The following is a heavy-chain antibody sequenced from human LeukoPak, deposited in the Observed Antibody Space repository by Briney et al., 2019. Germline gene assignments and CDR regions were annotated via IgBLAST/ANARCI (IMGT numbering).Heavy chain of an antibody. CDR3: ATDSSSSNWFDP. CDR2: INPNSGGT. CDR1: GYTFTGYY. Sequence: GASVKVSCKASGYTFTGYYMHWVRQAPGQGLEWMGWINPNSGGTNYAQKFQGRVTMTRDTSISTAYMEPSRLRSDDTAVYYCATDSSSSNWFDPWGQGTLVTVSS. J-gene: IGHJ5*02. D-gene: IGHD6-13*01. V-gene: IGHV1-2*02.